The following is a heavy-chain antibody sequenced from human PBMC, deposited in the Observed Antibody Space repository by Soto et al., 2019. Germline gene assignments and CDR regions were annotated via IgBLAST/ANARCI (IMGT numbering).Heavy chain of an antibody. CDR1: GFTFSSYA. D-gene: IGHD4-17*01. V-gene: IGHV3-23*01. CDR2: ISAGGGST. J-gene: IGHJ3*02. CDR3: THPRGYGVFDAYDI. Sequence: GGSLRLSCAASGFTFSSYAMSWVRQAPGKGLEWASAISAGGGSTYYADSVKGRFTISRDNFINTLYLQMNSLRTEDTAVYYCTHPRGYGVFDAYDIWGQGAMVTVSS.